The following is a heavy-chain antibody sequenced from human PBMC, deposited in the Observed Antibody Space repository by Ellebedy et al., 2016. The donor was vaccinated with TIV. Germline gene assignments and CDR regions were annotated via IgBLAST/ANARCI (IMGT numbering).Heavy chain of an antibody. D-gene: IGHD2-15*01. CDR3: AREADSDALDI. CDR2: FSTYSGNT. V-gene: IGHV1-18*01. Sequence: AASVKVSCKTSGYTFSRHGLNWARQDPGQGLEWVGWFSTYSGNTKYAQKFQGRVTMTTDTSTGTAYMELRSLTSDDTAVYYCAREADSDALDIWGQGTMVIVSS. CDR1: GYTFSRHG. J-gene: IGHJ3*02.